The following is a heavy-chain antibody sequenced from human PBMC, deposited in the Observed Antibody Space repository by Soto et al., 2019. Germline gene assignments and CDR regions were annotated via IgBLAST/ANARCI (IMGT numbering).Heavy chain of an antibody. CDR3: ANGRWWNGSGMDV. D-gene: IGHD2-15*01. J-gene: IGHJ6*02. V-gene: IGHV3-23*01. Sequence: EVQLLESGGGLVQPGGSLRLSCAASGFTFSSYAMSWVRQAPGKGLEWVSGISTGDGGTYYADSVKGRFTVSRDNSRNTLSLRLSSLRAEDRALGYCANGRWWNGSGMDVWGQGTTVTVSS. CDR2: ISTGDGGT. CDR1: GFTFSSYA.